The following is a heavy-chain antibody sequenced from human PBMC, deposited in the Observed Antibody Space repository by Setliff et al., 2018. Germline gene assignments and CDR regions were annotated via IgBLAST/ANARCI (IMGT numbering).Heavy chain of an antibody. CDR2: INPNSGGT. CDR3: AREGMGYLYRYSSSWYLSY. V-gene: IGHV1-2*04. CDR1: GYTFTGYY. Sequence: ASVKVSCKASGYTFTGYYMHWVRQAPGQGLEWMGWINPNSGGTNYAQKFQGWVTMTRDTSISTAYMELSRLRSDDTAVYYCAREGMGYLYRYSSSWYLSYWGQGTLVTVS. D-gene: IGHD6-13*01. J-gene: IGHJ4*02.